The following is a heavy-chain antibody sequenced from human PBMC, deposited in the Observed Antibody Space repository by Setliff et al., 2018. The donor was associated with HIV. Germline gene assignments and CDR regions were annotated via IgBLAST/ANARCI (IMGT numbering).Heavy chain of an antibody. CDR2: IIPIFGKV. V-gene: IGHV1-69*13. Sequence: SVKVSCKASGGRFRSFGFSWIRQAPGHGLEWMGGIIPIFGKVEYAQRFQDRVKITADESTSTAYMEMSSLTSEDTAMYYCARSDSGWPHYQYHHTDVWGKGTTVTVSS. J-gene: IGHJ6*04. CDR1: GGRFRSFG. D-gene: IGHD6-19*01. CDR3: ARSDSGWPHYQYHHTDV.